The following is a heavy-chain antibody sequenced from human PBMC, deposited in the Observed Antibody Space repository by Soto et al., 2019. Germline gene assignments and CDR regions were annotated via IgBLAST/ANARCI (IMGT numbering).Heavy chain of an antibody. D-gene: IGHD5-18*01. CDR2: IKQDGSEK. J-gene: IGHJ3*02. V-gene: IGHV3-7*03. CDR1: GFTFSSYW. CDR3: ARYLRRHSYPFDI. Sequence: GGSLRLSCAASGFTFSSYWMSWVRQAPGKGLEWVANIKQDGSEKYYVDSVKGRFTISRDNAKNSLYLQMNSLRAEDTYLYSFARYLRRHSYPFDIWGQGTMVTVSS.